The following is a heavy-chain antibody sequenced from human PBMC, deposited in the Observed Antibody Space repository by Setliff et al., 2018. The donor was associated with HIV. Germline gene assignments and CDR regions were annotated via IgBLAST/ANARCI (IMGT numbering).Heavy chain of an antibody. CDR2: IIPIFGTA. V-gene: IGHV1-69*13. D-gene: IGHD3-9*01. CDR1: GYTFTSYA. J-gene: IGHJ5*02. CDR3: ATSPRGAYYDILSGRPRGWFDP. Sequence: GASVKVSCKASGYTFTSYAISWVRQAPGQGLEWMGGIIPIFGTANYAQRFQGRVTITADESTSTAYMDLSSLTSDDTAVYYCATSPRGAYYDILSGRPRGWFDPWGQGTLVTVSS.